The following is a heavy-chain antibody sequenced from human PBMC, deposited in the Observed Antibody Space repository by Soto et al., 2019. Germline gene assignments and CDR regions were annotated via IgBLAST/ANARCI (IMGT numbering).Heavy chain of an antibody. J-gene: IGHJ4*02. Sequence: TLSLTCTVSGGSISSGGYYWSWIRQHPGNGLEWIGYIYYSGSTYYNPSLKSRVTISVDTSKNQFSLKLTSVTAADTAVYYCARATGSGSYWAYYFDYWGQGTLVTVS. D-gene: IGHD1-26*01. CDR2: IYYSGST. CDR3: ARATGSGSYWAYYFDY. V-gene: IGHV4-31*03. CDR1: GGSISSGGYY.